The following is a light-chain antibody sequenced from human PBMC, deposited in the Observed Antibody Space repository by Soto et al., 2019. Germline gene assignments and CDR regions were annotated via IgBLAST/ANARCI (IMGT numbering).Light chain of an antibody. Sequence: QSALTQPASVSGSPGQSITISCTGTVSDVGGYNSVSWYQQHPGTAPKLMIYEVSHRPSGVSNRFSGSKSGNTASLTISGLQAEDEADYYCNSFTTSYTYVFGTGTKLTVL. J-gene: IGLJ1*01. CDR1: VSDVGGYNS. CDR2: EVS. CDR3: NSFTTSYTYV. V-gene: IGLV2-14*01.